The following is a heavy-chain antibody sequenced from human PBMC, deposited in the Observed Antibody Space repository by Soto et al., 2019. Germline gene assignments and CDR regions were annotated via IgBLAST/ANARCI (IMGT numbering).Heavy chain of an antibody. J-gene: IGHJ6*01. CDR3: AREVGTVVTAYYYYYGMDV. V-gene: IGHV1-69*13. D-gene: IGHD2-15*01. CDR2: IIPIFGTA. CDR1: GGTFSSYA. Sequence: SVKVSCKASGGTFSSYAISWVRQAPGQGLEWMGGIIPIFGTANYAQKFQGRVTITADESTSTAYMELSSLRSEDTAVYYCAREVGTVVTAYYYYYGMDVWGQGTTVTVSS.